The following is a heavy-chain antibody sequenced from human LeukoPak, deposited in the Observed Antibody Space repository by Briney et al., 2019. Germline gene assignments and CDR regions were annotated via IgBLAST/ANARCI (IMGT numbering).Heavy chain of an antibody. D-gene: IGHD1-1*01. Sequence: SETLSLTCSVSGASITGYYWSWIRQPARKGLEWIGRIYISGSTNYNPSLKSRVTMSVDTSKNQFSLKLSSVTAADTAVYYCARDRGTWNDDGFDYWGQGTLVTVSS. CDR3: ARDRGTWNDDGFDY. V-gene: IGHV4-4*07. CDR2: IYISGST. CDR1: GASITGYY. J-gene: IGHJ4*02.